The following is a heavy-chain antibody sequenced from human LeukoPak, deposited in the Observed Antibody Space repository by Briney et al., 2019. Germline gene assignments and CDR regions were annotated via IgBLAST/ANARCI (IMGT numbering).Heavy chain of an antibody. CDR3: ARETYYYGSGSYQGEIRPGKNWFDP. D-gene: IGHD3-10*01. J-gene: IGHJ5*02. V-gene: IGHV3-30*04. CDR2: ISYDGSNK. Sequence: PGGSLRLSCAASGFTFSSYAMHWVRQAPGKWLEWVAVISYDGSNKYYADSVKGRFTISRDNSKNTLYLQMNSLRAEDTAVYYCARETYYYGSGSYQGEIRPGKNWFDPWGQGTLVTVSS. CDR1: GFTFSSYA.